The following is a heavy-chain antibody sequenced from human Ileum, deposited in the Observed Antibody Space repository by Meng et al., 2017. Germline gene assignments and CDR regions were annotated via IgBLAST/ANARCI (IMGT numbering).Heavy chain of an antibody. D-gene: IGHD3-22*01. CDR2: MFHTGSI. CDR1: GGSTDSNTW. CDR3: ARETYIGNTGHYYVDS. Sequence: LREAVPGLVKPSGTLSLTCGCSGGSTDSNTWWGWVRQPPGKGLEWIADMFHTGSINYNPSFKGRVTISVDRSKNQFALEFTSVTAADTAVYFCARETYIGNTGHYYVDSWGRGTLVTVSS. J-gene: IGHJ4*02. V-gene: IGHV4-4*02.